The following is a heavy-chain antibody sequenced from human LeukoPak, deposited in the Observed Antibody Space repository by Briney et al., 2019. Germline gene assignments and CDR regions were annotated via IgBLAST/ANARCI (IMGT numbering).Heavy chain of an antibody. J-gene: IGHJ5*02. CDR2: LNPHSGGT. CDR1: GYTLSHYY. V-gene: IGHV1-2*02. Sequence: GASVTVSCKASGYTLSHYYIYWVRQAPGQGLEWLGWLNPHSGGTNYAQKFQGRVTMTRDTSISTAYMELSRLRSDDTAVYYCARAQQLWLKGYWFDPWGQGTLVTVSS. CDR3: ARAQQLWLKGYWFDP. D-gene: IGHD5-18*01.